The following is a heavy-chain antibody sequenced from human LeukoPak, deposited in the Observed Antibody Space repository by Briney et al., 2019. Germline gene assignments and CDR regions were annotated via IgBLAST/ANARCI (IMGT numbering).Heavy chain of an antibody. V-gene: IGHV1-18*01. CDR1: GYTFISYG. Sequence: GASVKVSCKASGYTFISYGISWVRQAPGQGLEWMGWISAYNGNTNYAQKLQGRVTMTTDTSTSTAYMELRSLRSDDTAVYYCARDSKRTYYYDSSGYWGAFDIWGQGTMVTVSS. CDR2: ISAYNGNT. D-gene: IGHD3-22*01. J-gene: IGHJ3*02. CDR3: ARDSKRTYYYDSSGYWGAFDI.